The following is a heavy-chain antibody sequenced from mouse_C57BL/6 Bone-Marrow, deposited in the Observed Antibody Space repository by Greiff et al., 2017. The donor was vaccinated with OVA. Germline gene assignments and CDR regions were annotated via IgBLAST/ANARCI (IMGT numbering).Heavy chain of an antibody. CDR3: ARETYYDYHYYAMDY. CDR1: GYTFTSYW. J-gene: IGHJ4*01. D-gene: IGHD2-4*01. CDR2: IHPNSGST. Sequence: QVQLKQPGAELVKPGASVKLSCKASGYTFTSYWMHWVKQRPGQGLEWIGMIHPNSGSTNYNEKFKSKATLTVDKSSSTAYMQLSSLTSEDSAVYYCARETYYDYHYYAMDYWGQGTSVTVSS. V-gene: IGHV1-64*01.